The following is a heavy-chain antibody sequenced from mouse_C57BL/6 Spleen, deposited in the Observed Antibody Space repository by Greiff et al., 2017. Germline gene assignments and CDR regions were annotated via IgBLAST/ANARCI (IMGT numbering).Heavy chain of an antibody. CDR3: ARYKYCGSFYAVDD. CDR2: INPNNGGT. CDR1: GYTFTDYS. V-gene: IGHV1-26*01. Sequence: EVQLQQSGPELVKPGASVKISCKVSGYTFTDYSMNWVKQSHGKSLEWIGEINPNNGGTSYNQKFKGKATLTVDKSSSTASMEIRSLTSEESAVYYCARYKYCGSFYAVDDWGQGTSGTVSA. J-gene: IGHJ4*01. D-gene: IGHD1-1*01.